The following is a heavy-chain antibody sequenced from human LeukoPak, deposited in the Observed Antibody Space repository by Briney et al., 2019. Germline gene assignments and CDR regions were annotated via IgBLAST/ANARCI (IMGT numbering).Heavy chain of an antibody. CDR2: IYYSGST. J-gene: IGHJ5*02. CDR3: ARDQESNWFDP. CDR1: GGSISSSSYY. Sequence: SETLSLTCTVSGGSISSSSYYWGWIRQPPGKGLEWIGSIYYSGSTYYNPSLKSRVTISVDTSKNQFSLKLSSVTAADTAVYYCARDQESNWFDPWGQGTLVTVSS. V-gene: IGHV4-39*07.